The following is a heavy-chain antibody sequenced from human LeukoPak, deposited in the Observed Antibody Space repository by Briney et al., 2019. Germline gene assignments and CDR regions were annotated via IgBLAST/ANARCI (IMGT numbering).Heavy chain of an antibody. CDR2: ISYDGGNK. CDR1: GFTFSTYG. D-gene: IGHD5-18*01. J-gene: IGHJ4*02. CDR3: ARGSGYSYAFTGRERTKSRLDY. Sequence: GRSLRLSCAASGFTFSTYGMHWVRQAPGKGLEWVAVISYDGGNKYYADSVKGRFTISRDNSKNMLFLQMDSLKPEDTAVYYCARGSGYSYAFTGRERTKSRLDYWGQGTLVTVSS. V-gene: IGHV3-30*03.